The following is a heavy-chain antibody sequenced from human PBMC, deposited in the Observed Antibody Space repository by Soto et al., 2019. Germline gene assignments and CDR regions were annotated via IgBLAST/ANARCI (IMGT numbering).Heavy chain of an antibody. Sequence: EVQLLESGGGLVQPGGSLRLSCAASGFTFSSYAMSWVRQAPGKGLEWVSAISGSGGSTYYADSVKGRFTISRDNSKNTLYLQMNSLRAEDTAVYYCARKQLVSGAFDYWGQGTLVTVSS. CDR1: GFTFSSYA. CDR2: ISGSGGST. CDR3: ARKQLVSGAFDY. D-gene: IGHD6-6*01. V-gene: IGHV3-23*01. J-gene: IGHJ4*02.